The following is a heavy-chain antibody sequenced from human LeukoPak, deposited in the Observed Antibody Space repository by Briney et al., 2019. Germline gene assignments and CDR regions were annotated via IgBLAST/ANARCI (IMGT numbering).Heavy chain of an antibody. J-gene: IGHJ6*03. V-gene: IGHV3-21*04. CDR1: GFTFSSYS. CDR3: AKDKGITMVRGVINYYYYMDV. D-gene: IGHD3-10*01. CDR2: ISSSSSYI. Sequence: GGSLRLSCAASGFTFSSYSMNWVRQAPGKGLEWVSSISSSSSYIYYADSVKGRFTISRDNAKNSLYLQMNSLRAEDTAVYYCAKDKGITMVRGVINYYYYMDVWGKGTTVTISS.